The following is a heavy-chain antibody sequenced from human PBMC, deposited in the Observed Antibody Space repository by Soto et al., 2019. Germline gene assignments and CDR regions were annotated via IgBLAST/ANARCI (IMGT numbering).Heavy chain of an antibody. V-gene: IGHV3-23*01. D-gene: IGHD3-10*01. CDR3: AKGRGGTGSRTPRVDF. J-gene: IGHJ4*02. Sequence: EVQLLESGGGLVQPGGSLRLSCAASGFTFNNYAMTWVRQAPGKGLEWVSAISGGGDTTSYADSVKGRFTVSRDGSTNTLYLRMSRMRAEDTALYYCAKGRGGTGSRTPRVDFWGQGTLVTVSS. CDR2: ISGGGDTT. CDR1: GFTFNNYA.